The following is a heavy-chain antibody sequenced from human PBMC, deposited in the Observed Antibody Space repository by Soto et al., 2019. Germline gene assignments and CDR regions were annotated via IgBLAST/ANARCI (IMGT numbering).Heavy chain of an antibody. CDR3: AKAPVYDSSGYSFDY. Sequence: PGGSLRLSCAASGFAFSDYTMSWVRQAPGKGLEWVSAISGSGSSTSYADSVKGRFTVSRDNSTNTLYLQMNSLRAEDTAVYFCAKAPVYDSSGYSFDYWGQGTLVTVSS. CDR2: ISGSGSST. V-gene: IGHV3-23*01. J-gene: IGHJ4*02. CDR1: GFAFSDYT. D-gene: IGHD3-22*01.